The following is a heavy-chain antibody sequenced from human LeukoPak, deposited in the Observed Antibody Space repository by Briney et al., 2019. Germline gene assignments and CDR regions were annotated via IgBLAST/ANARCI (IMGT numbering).Heavy chain of an antibody. CDR2: ISAYNGKT. J-gene: IGHJ4*02. CDR3: ATISGYDSSGPPFDY. CDR1: GYTFTSYG. Sequence: ASVKVSCKASGYTFTSYGISWVRQAPGQGLEWMGWISAYNGKTNYAQKLQDRVTMTTDKSTSTDYMELRSLRSDDTAVYYCATISGYDSSGPPFDYWGQGTLVTVSS. V-gene: IGHV1-18*01. D-gene: IGHD3-22*01.